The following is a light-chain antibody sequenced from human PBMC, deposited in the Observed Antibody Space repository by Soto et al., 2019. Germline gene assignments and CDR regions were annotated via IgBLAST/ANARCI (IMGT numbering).Light chain of an antibody. CDR3: QQYNNWPRT. Sequence: EIVMTQSPATLSVSPGERGTLSCRASQSVSSNLAWYQQKPGQAPSLLIYGTSTRATGIPARFSGSGSGTEFTLTISSLQSEDFAVYYCQQYNNWPRTFGQGT. J-gene: IGKJ1*01. V-gene: IGKV3-15*01. CDR2: GTS. CDR1: QSVSSN.